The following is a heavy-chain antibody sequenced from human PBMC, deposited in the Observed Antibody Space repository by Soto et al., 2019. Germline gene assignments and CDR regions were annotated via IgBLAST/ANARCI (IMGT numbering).Heavy chain of an antibody. V-gene: IGHV1-69*06. Sequence: QVHLVQSGAEVKKPGSSVKVSCKASGGTLRSYAISWVRQAPGQGLEWMGGITPIFGTANYAQKFQGRLTITADKSTNTAYMELSSLRPEYTAVYYCAGEPRNYVPIFGGGDRWSDPWGQGTLVTVSS. J-gene: IGHJ5*02. CDR1: GGTLRSYA. D-gene: IGHD3-3*01. CDR3: AGEPRNYVPIFGGGDRWSDP. CDR2: ITPIFGTA.